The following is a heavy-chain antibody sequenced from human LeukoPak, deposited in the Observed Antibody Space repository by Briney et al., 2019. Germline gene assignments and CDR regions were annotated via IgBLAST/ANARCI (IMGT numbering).Heavy chain of an antibody. D-gene: IGHD6-19*01. Sequence: SQTLSLTCAISGDSVSSNSAAWDWIRQSPSRGLEWLGRTYYRSKWYNDYAVSVKSRITINPDTSKNQFSLQLNSVTPEDTAVYYCARGNAGQWLVPRYNWFDPWGQGTLVTVSS. CDR2: TYYRSKWYN. V-gene: IGHV6-1*01. CDR1: GDSVSSNSAA. J-gene: IGHJ5*02. CDR3: ARGNAGQWLVPRYNWFDP.